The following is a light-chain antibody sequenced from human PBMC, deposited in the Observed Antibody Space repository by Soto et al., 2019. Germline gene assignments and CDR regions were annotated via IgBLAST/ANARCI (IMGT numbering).Light chain of an antibody. J-gene: IGLJ1*01. CDR2: GNN. CDR1: SSNIGAGYA. Sequence: QAVVTQPPSVSGAPGQRVTISCNGSSSNIGAGYAVHWYQQLPGTAPKLLIYGNNNRPSGVPDRFSGSKSGTSASLAITGLQAEDETDYYCQSYDSNLSFFFGTGTKLTVL. V-gene: IGLV1-40*01. CDR3: QSYDSNLSFF.